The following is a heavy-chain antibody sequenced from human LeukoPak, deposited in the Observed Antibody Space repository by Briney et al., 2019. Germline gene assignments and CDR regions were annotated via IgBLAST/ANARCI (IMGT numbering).Heavy chain of an antibody. CDR1: GFTFSSYA. J-gene: IGHJ3*02. CDR2: ISYDGSNK. D-gene: IGHD6-13*01. CDR3: ARDRGSPDSFDI. V-gene: IGHV3-30-3*01. Sequence: PGRSLRLSCAASGFTFSSYAMHWVRQAPGKGLEWVAVISYDGSNKYYADSVKGRFTISRDNDKKTLYLQMNSLRAEDTAVYYCARDRGSPDSFDIWGQGTTVTVSS.